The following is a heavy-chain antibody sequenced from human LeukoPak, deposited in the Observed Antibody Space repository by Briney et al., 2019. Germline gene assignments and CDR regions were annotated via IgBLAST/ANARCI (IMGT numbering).Heavy chain of an antibody. V-gene: IGHV3-30-3*01. Sequence: PGGSLRLSCAASGFSFSKYAMHWVRQAPGKGLEWVAVISFDETKKYYADSVKGRFTISRDNSNNTPFLQMNSVKTEDTAVYFCARMKVIKGASLDYWGQGSLVTVSS. CDR2: ISFDETKK. J-gene: IGHJ4*02. D-gene: IGHD2-21*01. CDR1: GFSFSKYA. CDR3: ARMKVIKGASLDY.